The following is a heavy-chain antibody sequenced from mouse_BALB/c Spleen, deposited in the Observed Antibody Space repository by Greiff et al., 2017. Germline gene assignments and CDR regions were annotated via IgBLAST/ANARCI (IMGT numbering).Heavy chain of an antibody. CDR3: ASILRFDY. CDR1: GFNIKDTY. V-gene: IGHV14-3*02. J-gene: IGHJ2*01. CDR2: IDPANGNT. Sequence: VQLKQSGAELVKPGASAKLSCTASGFNIKDTYMHWVKQRPEQGLEWIGRIDPANGNTKYDPKFQGKATITADTSSNTAYLQLSSLTSEDTAVYYCASILRFDYWGQGTTLTVSS.